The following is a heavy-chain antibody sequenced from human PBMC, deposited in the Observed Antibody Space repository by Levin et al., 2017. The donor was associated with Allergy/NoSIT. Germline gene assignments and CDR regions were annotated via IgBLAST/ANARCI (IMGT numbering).Heavy chain of an antibody. V-gene: IGHV2-5*01. CDR2: IFWNDDE. CDR1: GFSLSTTGVG. CDR3: AREVVAAPVLGALDV. D-gene: IGHD2-15*01. J-gene: IGHJ3*01. Sequence: SGPTLVKPTQTLTLTCTFSGFSLSTTGVGVGWIRQPPGGALEWLAVIFWNDDERYSPSLRSRLTITKDTSKNHVVLTMTNMDPLDTATYYCAREVVAAPVLGALDVWGQGTVVTVSS.